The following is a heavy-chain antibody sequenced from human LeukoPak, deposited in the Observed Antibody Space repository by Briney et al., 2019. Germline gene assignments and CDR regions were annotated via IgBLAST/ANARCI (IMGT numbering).Heavy chain of an antibody. CDR1: GITLSNYG. CDR2: ITDNGRT. J-gene: IGHJ4*02. CDR3: AKRGVVIRVILVGFHKEAYYFDS. V-gene: IGHV3-23*01. D-gene: IGHD3-22*01. Sequence: XGSLRLSCAVSGITLSNYGMSWVRQAPGKGLDWVAGITDNGRTTYADSVKGRFTISRDNPKNTLYLQMNSLRAEDTAVYFCAKRGVVIRVILVGFHKEAYYFDSWGQGALVTVSS.